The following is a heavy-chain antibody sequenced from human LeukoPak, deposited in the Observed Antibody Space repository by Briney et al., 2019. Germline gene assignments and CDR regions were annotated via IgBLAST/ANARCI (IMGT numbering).Heavy chain of an antibody. CDR1: GFTFSNAW. Sequence: GGSLRLSCAASGFTFSNAWMSWVRQAPGKGLEWVGRIKSKTDGGTTDHAAPVKGRFTISRDDSKNTLYLQMNSLKTEDTAVYYCTTASYYYDSSGIFDYWGQGTLVTVSS. J-gene: IGHJ4*02. D-gene: IGHD3-22*01. CDR2: IKSKTDGGTT. V-gene: IGHV3-15*01. CDR3: TTASYYYDSSGIFDY.